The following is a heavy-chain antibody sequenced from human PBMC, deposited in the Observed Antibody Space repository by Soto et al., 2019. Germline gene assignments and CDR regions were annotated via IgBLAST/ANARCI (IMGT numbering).Heavy chain of an antibody. Sequence: QLQLQESGPGLVKPSETLSLTCSVSGGSISTDSYNWDWIRQSPGKGLEWIGTIYYDGTPSYNPSLKSQVPISVDTSRNQFSLKVKSVTASDTAMYYCARFFGNAFDVWGQGTMVKVSS. CDR3: ARFFGNAFDV. V-gene: IGHV4-39*01. J-gene: IGHJ3*01. CDR1: GGSISTDSYN. CDR2: IYYDGTP. D-gene: IGHD3-3*01.